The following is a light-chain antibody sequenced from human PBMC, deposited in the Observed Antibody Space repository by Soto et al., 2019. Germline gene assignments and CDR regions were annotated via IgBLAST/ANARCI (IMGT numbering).Light chain of an antibody. CDR2: GAS. Sequence: EIVLMQSPGTLSLSPGERATLSCRASQSVSSNLAWYQQKLGQAPRLLIYGASCRAANIAARFSGSGSGTDFTLTTSRLEPDDVELYYCQQYGTSPCTFGQGTKV. CDR3: QQYGTSPCT. CDR1: QSVSSN. J-gene: IGKJ1*01. V-gene: IGKV3-20*01.